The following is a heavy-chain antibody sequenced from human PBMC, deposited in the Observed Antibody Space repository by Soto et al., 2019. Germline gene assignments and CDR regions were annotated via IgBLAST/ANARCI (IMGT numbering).Heavy chain of an antibody. V-gene: IGHV4-39*01. CDR2: IYYSGST. CDR3: ASLPRELLDAFDI. Sequence: SETLSLTCTVSGGSISSSSYYWGWIRQPPGKGLEWIGSIYYSGSTYYNPSLKSRVTISVDTSKNQFSLKLSSVTAADTAVYYCASLPRELLDAFDIWGQGTMVTVSS. J-gene: IGHJ3*02. CDR1: GGSISSSSYY. D-gene: IGHD1-26*01.